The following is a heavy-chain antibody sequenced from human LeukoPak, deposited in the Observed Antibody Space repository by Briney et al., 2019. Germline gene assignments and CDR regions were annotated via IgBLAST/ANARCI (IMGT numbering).Heavy chain of an antibody. J-gene: IGHJ4*02. CDR3: VRWRDGYNPDY. CDR2: IYPGDSDT. Sequence: GESLKISCKGSGYSFTSYWIGWVRQMPGKGLEWMGVIYPGDSDTRYSPSFQGQVTISADKSISTAYLQWSSLKASDTAMYSCVRWRDGYNPDYWGQGTLVTVSS. D-gene: IGHD5-24*01. CDR1: GYSFTSYW. V-gene: IGHV5-51*01.